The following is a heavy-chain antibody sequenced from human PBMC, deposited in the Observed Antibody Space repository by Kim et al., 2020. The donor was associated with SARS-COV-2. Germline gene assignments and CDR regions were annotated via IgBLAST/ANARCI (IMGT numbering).Heavy chain of an antibody. D-gene: IGHD3-22*01. CDR1: GGSISSSNW. V-gene: IGHV4-4*02. CDR2: IYHSGST. J-gene: IGHJ3*02. Sequence: SETLSLTCAVSGGSISSSNWWSWVRQPPGKGLEWIGEIYHSGSTNYNPSLKSRVTISVDKSKNQFSLKLSSVTAADTAVYYCARDPTNYYDSSGHAFDIWGQGTMVTVSS. CDR3: ARDPTNYYDSSGHAFDI.